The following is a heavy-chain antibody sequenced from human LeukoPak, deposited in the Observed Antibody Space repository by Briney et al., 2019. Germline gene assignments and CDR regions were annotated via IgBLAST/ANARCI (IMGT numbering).Heavy chain of an antibody. Sequence: GGSLRLSCAASGFTFSSYAMSWVRQAPGKGLEWVSAISGSGGSTYYADSVKGRFTISRDNSKNTLYLQMNSLRAEDTAVYYCAKDMRFDWTPYYFDYWGQGTLVTVSS. CDR1: GFTFSSYA. V-gene: IGHV3-23*01. CDR2: ISGSGGST. D-gene: IGHD3-9*01. J-gene: IGHJ4*02. CDR3: AKDMRFDWTPYYFDY.